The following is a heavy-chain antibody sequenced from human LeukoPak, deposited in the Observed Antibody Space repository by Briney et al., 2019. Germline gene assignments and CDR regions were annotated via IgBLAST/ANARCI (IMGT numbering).Heavy chain of an antibody. CDR1: GGSFSGYY. Sequence: PSETLSLTCAVYGGSFSGYYWSWIRQPPGKGLEWIGEINHSGSTNYNPSLKSRVTISVDTSKNQFSLKLTSVTAADTAVYYCARQNSYSSGSFYNYWGRGTLVTVSS. CDR2: INHSGST. J-gene: IGHJ4*02. CDR3: ARQNSYSSGSFYNY. D-gene: IGHD3-10*01. V-gene: IGHV4-34*01.